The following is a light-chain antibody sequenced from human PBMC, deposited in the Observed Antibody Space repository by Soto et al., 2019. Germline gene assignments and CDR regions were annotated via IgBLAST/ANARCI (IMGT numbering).Light chain of an antibody. V-gene: IGKV1-9*01. Sequence: DIGSTQSPATLALTPGERVTLSRRASQRVSNSLAWYQQKPGKAPKVLIYAASTLQSGVPSRFSGSAAGTDFTLTITSLHPEDFATYYCHQLYTDPRTFGGGTKVDI. J-gene: IGKJ4*01. CDR1: QRVSNS. CDR3: HQLYTDPRT. CDR2: AAS.